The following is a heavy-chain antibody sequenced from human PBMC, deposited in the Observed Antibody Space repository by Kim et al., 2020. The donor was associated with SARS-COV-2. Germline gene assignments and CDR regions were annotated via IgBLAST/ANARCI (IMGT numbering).Heavy chain of an antibody. V-gene: IGHV3-23*01. Sequence: KGRFTISRDNAKNTVYMQMNSLRAEDTAVYYCAKSPSYYDSSGYYPPADYWGQGTLVTVSS. J-gene: IGHJ4*02. D-gene: IGHD3-22*01. CDR3: AKSPSYYDSSGYYPPADY.